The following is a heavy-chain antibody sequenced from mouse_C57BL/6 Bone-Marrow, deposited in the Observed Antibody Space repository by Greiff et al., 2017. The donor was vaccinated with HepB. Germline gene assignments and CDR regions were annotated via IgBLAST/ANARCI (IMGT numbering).Heavy chain of an antibody. J-gene: IGHJ4*01. Sequence: VQLQQPGAELVKPGASVKLSCKASGYTFTSYWMQWVKQRPGQGLEWIGEIDPSDSYTNYNQKFKGKATLTVDTSSSTAYRQLSSLTAEDSAVYYCARDYYGSSWAMDYGGQGTSVTVSS. CDR1: GYTFTSYW. CDR3: ARDYYGSSWAMDY. V-gene: IGHV1-50*01. D-gene: IGHD1-1*01. CDR2: IDPSDSYT.